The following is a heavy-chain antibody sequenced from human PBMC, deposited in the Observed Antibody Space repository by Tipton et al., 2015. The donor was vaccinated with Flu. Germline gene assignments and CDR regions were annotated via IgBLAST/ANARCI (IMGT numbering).Heavy chain of an antibody. D-gene: IGHD1-20*01. V-gene: IGHV3-9*01. J-gene: IGHJ4*02. Sequence: RSLRLSCTVSGFTFDDLAMHWVRQAPGKGLEWVSGISWNSAYIGYADSVKGRFTISRDSDKNSLYLQMDSLRPDDTALYYCAKGYGYIWSPFDYWGQGTPVTVSS. CDR2: ISWNSAYI. CDR3: AKGYGYIWSPFDY. CDR1: GFTFDDLA.